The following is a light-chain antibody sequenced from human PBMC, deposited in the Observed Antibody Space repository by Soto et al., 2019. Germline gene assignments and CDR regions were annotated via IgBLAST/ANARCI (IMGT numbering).Light chain of an antibody. CDR1: SSDVGSYDS. V-gene: IGLV2-8*01. Sequence: QSVLTQPPSASGSPGQSVTISCSGTSSDVGSYDSVSWYQHHPGKVPKLIIFDVDKWPSGVPDRFSGFKSGNTASLTVSGLRAEDEADYYCSSYAGSNTFVFGTGTKVTVL. CDR2: DVD. J-gene: IGLJ1*01. CDR3: SSYAGSNTFV.